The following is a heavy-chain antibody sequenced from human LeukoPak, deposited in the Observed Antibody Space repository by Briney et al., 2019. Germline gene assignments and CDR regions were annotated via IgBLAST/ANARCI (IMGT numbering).Heavy chain of an antibody. CDR3: ARLGSTSSYYYYYGMDV. CDR1: GFTFSNAW. Sequence: PGGSLRLSCAASGFTFSNAWMSWVRQAPGKGLEWVSYISSSGSTIYYADSVKGRFTISRDNAKNSLYLQMNSLRAEDTAVYYCARLGSTSSYYYYYGMDVWGQGATVTVSS. J-gene: IGHJ6*02. D-gene: IGHD2-2*01. CDR2: ISSSGSTI. V-gene: IGHV3-11*01.